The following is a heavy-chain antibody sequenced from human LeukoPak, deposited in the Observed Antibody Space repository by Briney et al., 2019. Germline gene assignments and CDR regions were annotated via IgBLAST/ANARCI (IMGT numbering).Heavy chain of an antibody. CDR1: GASISNDY. V-gene: IGHV4-59*01. CDR3: VRVSGTDYYYYMDV. J-gene: IGHJ6*03. D-gene: IGHD1-20*01. Sequence: SETLSPTCSVSGASISNDYWSWMRQPPGKGLEWIGYIYNIGSTKYTPSLKSRVTISRDTSRNQFSLELRSVTAADTAVYYCVRVSGTDYYYYMDVWGKGTTVSVSS. CDR2: IYNIGST.